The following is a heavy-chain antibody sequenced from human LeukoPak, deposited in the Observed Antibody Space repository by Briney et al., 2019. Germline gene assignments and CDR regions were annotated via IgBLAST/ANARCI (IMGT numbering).Heavy chain of an antibody. D-gene: IGHD2/OR15-2a*01. CDR2: IKSKVDGGTT. CDR1: GFTFSNAW. Sequence: GGSLRLSCATSGFTFSNAWMNWVRQAPGKGLEWVGGIKSKVDGGTTDYAAPVKGRFTISRDDSKNTVYLQMNSLKIEDTAVYYCATGGYFLDFWGQGTPVTVSS. J-gene: IGHJ4*02. CDR3: ATGGYFLDF. V-gene: IGHV3-15*01.